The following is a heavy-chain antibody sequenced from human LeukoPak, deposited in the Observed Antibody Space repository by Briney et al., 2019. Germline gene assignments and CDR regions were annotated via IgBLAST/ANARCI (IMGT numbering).Heavy chain of an antibody. CDR2: IYHSGST. J-gene: IGHJ4*02. V-gene: IGHV4-30-2*01. Sequence: SQTLSLTCAVSGGSISSGGYSWSWIRQPPRKGLEWIGYIYHSGSTYYNPSLKSRVTISVDRSKNQFSLKLSSVTAADTAVYYCARALTGYYGFKYWGQGTLVTVSS. CDR1: GGSISSGGYS. D-gene: IGHD3-9*01. CDR3: ARALTGYYGFKY.